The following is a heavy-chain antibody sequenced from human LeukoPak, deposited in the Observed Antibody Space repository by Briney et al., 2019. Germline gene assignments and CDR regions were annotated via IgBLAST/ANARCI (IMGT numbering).Heavy chain of an antibody. CDR3: AKDAPIAHDGMDV. Sequence: GGSLRLSCAASGFTFNRYDMHWVRQAPGKGLEWVTVVSHDGRNKYYADSVKGRFTISRDNSRNTLYLLLNSLRAEDTAVYYCAKDAPIAHDGMDVWGQGTTVIVSS. V-gene: IGHV3-30*18. CDR2: VSHDGRNK. J-gene: IGHJ6*02. CDR1: GFTFNRYD.